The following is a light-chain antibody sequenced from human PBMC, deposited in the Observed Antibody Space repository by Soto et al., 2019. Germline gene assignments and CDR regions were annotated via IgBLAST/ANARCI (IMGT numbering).Light chain of an antibody. CDR3: QQSYSIPRLT. Sequence: DMQMTQSPSSLSASVGDRVSITSRSSQNISNYLHWYQQRPGKAPKLLIYAASNLRSGVPSRFSGSGSGTDFTLTISSLQSEDFATYYCQQSYSIPRLTFGPGTRVEIK. CDR2: AAS. V-gene: IGKV1-39*01. CDR1: QNISNY. J-gene: IGKJ3*01.